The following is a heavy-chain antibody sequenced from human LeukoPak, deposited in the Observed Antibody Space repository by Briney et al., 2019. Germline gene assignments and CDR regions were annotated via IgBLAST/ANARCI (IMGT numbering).Heavy chain of an antibody. CDR3: ARDAALLPGKYYYYMDV. CDR1: EFTFSSYG. Sequence: GGSLRLSCVASEFTFSSYGMSWVRQAPGKGLEWVSAITRSSTYMNYADSLKGRFTISRDNAKNSMYLQMNSLTAEDTAVYFCARDAALLPGKYYYYMDVWGKGTTVIVSS. CDR2: ITRSSTYM. J-gene: IGHJ6*03. V-gene: IGHV3-21*01. D-gene: IGHD6-25*01.